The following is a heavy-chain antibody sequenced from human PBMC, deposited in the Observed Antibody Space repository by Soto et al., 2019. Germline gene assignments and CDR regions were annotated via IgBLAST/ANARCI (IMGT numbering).Heavy chain of an antibody. Sequence: SETLSLTCTVSGYPITTYYWSWIRQPPGKGLEFIGYIFSTGSATYNPSLKSRVTISADTSKNQFSLKLSSVSAADTAVYYCARTGYSSGWSKLYYFDYWGQGTLVTVSS. D-gene: IGHD6-19*01. J-gene: IGHJ4*02. V-gene: IGHV4-59*01. CDR2: IFSTGSA. CDR3: ARTGYSSGWSKLYYFDY. CDR1: GYPITTYY.